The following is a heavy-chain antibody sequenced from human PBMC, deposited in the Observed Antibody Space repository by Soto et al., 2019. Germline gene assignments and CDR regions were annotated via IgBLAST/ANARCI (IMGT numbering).Heavy chain of an antibody. J-gene: IGHJ4*02. V-gene: IGHV4-31*03. Sequence: SETLSLTCTVSGGSISSGGYYWSWIRQHPGKGLEWIGYIYYSGSTYYNPSLKSRVTISVDTSKNQFSLKLSSVTAADTAVYYCARDRTFYFDYWGQGTLVTVSS. CDR2: IYYSGST. CDR3: ARDRTFYFDY. D-gene: IGHD1-1*01. CDR1: GGSISSGGYY.